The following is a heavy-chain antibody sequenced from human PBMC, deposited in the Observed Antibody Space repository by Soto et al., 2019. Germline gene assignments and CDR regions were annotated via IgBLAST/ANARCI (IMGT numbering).Heavy chain of an antibody. D-gene: IGHD6-19*01. CDR2: IYHSGRT. J-gene: IGHJ4*02. CDR3: ARVAVAGTRVDY. CDR1: GGSISSSNW. Sequence: QVQLQESDPGLVKPSGTLSLTCAVSGGSISSSNWWSWVRQPPGKGLEWIGEIYHSGRTTYNPSLKIRVTISVDRSKDQLALRLSAGTAADTAVYYCARVAVAGTRVDYGGRGTLVTVAS. V-gene: IGHV4-4*02.